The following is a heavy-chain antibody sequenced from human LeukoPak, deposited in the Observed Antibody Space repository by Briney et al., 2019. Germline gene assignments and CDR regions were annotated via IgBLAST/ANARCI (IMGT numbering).Heavy chain of an antibody. CDR2: INWNGDST. CDR1: GFTFDDYG. D-gene: IGHD1-1*01. J-gene: IGHJ4*02. V-gene: IGHV3-20*04. CDR3: ARVGYPQSFDY. Sequence: AGGSLRLSCAASGFTFDDYGMSGVRQAPGKGLEWVSGINWNGDSTGYADSVKGRFTISRDNAKNSLYLQMNSLRAEDTALYYCARVGYPQSFDYWGQGTLVTVSS.